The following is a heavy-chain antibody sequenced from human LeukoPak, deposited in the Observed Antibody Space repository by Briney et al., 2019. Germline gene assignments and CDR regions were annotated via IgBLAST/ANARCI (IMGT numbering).Heavy chain of an antibody. CDR2: MNPSNGDT. D-gene: IGHD3-22*01. V-gene: IGHV1-2*02. CDR1: AYPFTGYY. Sequence: ASVKVSFKASAYPFTGYYVHWVRQAPGQGLEWMGWMNPSNGDTNHVQKFQGRVTMTRDTSRRTAYMELNSLRFDDTAVYYCARWEASPSRGWLSPWGQGTLVTVSS. J-gene: IGHJ5*02. CDR3: ARWEASPSRGWLSP.